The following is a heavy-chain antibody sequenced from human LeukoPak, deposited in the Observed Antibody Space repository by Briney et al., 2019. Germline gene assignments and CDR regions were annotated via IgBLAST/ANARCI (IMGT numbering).Heavy chain of an antibody. D-gene: IGHD3-10*01. CDR2: INHNGGT. J-gene: IGHJ5*02. V-gene: IGHV4-34*01. CDR1: GGSFSGYF. Sequence: SETLSLTCAVYGGSFSGYFWSWIRQPPGKGLEWIGDINHNGGTNYNPSLKSRVTISVDTSKNQFSLKLSFVTAADTAVYYCARDSGTTGEVKFDPWGQGTLVTVSS. CDR3: ARDSGTTGEVKFDP.